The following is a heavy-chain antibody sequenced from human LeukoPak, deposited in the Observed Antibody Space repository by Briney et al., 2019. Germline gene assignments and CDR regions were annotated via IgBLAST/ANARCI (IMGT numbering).Heavy chain of an antibody. V-gene: IGHV3-11*04. Sequence: GGSLRPSCAASGFTFSDYYMSWIRQAPGKGLEWVSYISSSGSTIYYADFVKGRFTISRDNAKNSLYLQMNSLRAEDTAVYYCVRSALAYGGYVDYWGQGTLVTVSS. CDR3: VRSALAYGGYVDY. D-gene: IGHD4/OR15-4a*01. J-gene: IGHJ4*02. CDR1: GFTFSDYY. CDR2: ISSSGSTI.